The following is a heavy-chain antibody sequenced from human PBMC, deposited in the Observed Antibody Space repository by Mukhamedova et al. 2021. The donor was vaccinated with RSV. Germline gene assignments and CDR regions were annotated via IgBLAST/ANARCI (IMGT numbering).Heavy chain of an antibody. CDR2: IIPIFGTA. D-gene: IGHD2-2*01. V-gene: IGHV1-69*01. CDR3: AREGYCSSTSCYGAFDI. Sequence: VRQASGQGLEWMGGIIPIFGTANYAQKFQGRVTITADESTSTAYMELSSLRSEDTAVYYCAREGYCSSTSCYGAFDIWGQGTMVT. J-gene: IGHJ3*02.